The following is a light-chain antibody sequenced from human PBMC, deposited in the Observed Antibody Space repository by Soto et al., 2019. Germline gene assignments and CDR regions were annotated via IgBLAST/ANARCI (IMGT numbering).Light chain of an antibody. CDR3: AAWDDSLSGSYA. V-gene: IGLV1-47*01. J-gene: IGLJ1*01. CDR2: RND. Sequence: QAVVTQPPSASGTPGQRVTISCSGASSNIGKNFVYWYQQLPRTTPKLLISRNDQRPSGVPERFSGSKSGTSASLAISGLRSEDEAEYYCAAWDDSLSGSYAFGTGTKLTVL. CDR1: SSNIGKNF.